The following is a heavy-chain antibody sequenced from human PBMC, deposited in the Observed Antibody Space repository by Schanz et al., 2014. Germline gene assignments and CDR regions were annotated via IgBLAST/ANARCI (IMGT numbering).Heavy chain of an antibody. CDR1: GFSFVDAW. J-gene: IGHJ3*02. D-gene: IGHD3-10*01. CDR2: IKKDGSEK. Sequence: EVQVVESGGGLVQPGGSLRLSCAASGFSFVDAWMSWVRQAPGRGLEWVATIKKDGSEKYNVDAVKGRFTISRDNAENSVYLEMKSLRAEDTAVYYCVREDMVRGIRAFDIWGQGTMVTVSS. V-gene: IGHV3-7*01. CDR3: VREDMVRGIRAFDI.